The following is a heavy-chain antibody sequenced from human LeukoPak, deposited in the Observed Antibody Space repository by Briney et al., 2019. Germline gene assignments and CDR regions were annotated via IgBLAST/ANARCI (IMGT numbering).Heavy chain of an antibody. J-gene: IGHJ5*02. D-gene: IGHD4-17*01. CDR1: GFTFSNAW. CDR2: IKSKTDGGTT. V-gene: IGHV3-15*01. CDR3: TAEPTTRYGAGNWFDP. Sequence: GGSLRLSCAASGFTFSNAWMSWVRQAPGKGLEWVGRIKSKTDGGTTDYAAPVKGRFTISRDDSKNTLYLQMNSLKTEDTAVYYCTAEPTTRYGAGNWFDPWGQGTLVTVSS.